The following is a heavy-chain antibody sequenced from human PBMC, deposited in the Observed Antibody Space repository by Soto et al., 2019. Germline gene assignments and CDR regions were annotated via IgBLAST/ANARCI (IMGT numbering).Heavy chain of an antibody. Sequence: QVQLVESGGGVVQPGRSLRLSCAASGFTFSSYAMHWVRQAPGKGLEWVAVISYDGRNKYYADSVKGRFTISRDNSKNTLYLQMNSLRAEDTAVYYCARGLGDYGDLYYYGMDVWGQGTTVTVSS. CDR2: ISYDGRNK. CDR3: ARGLGDYGDLYYYGMDV. D-gene: IGHD4-17*01. V-gene: IGHV3-30-3*01. J-gene: IGHJ6*02. CDR1: GFTFSSYA.